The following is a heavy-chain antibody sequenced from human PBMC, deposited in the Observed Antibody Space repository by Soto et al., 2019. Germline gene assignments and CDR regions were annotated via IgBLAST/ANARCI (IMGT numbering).Heavy chain of an antibody. J-gene: IGHJ6*02. CDR2: IYYSGST. V-gene: IGHV4-39*01. CDR3: ARQAAGSIYYYYYYGMDV. Sequence: SETLSRTCTVSGGSISSSSYYRGWIRQPPGKGLEWIGSIYYSGSTYYNPSLKSRVTISVDTSKNQFSLKLSSVTAADTAVYYCARQAAGSIYYYYYYGMDVWGQGTTVTVSS. CDR1: GGSISSSSYY. D-gene: IGHD6-13*01.